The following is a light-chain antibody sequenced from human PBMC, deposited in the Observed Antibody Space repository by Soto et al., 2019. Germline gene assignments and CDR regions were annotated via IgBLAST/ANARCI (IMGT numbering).Light chain of an antibody. J-gene: IGLJ2*01. CDR3: AAWDDSLSGQEV. V-gene: IGLV1-47*01. Sequence: QLVLTQPPSASGTPGQRVTISCSGSSSNIGSNYVYWYQQLPGTAPKLLIYRNNQRPSGVPDRFSGSKSGTSASLAISGLRSDDEADYYCAAWDDSLSGQEVFGGGTKLTVL. CDR1: SSNIGSNY. CDR2: RNN.